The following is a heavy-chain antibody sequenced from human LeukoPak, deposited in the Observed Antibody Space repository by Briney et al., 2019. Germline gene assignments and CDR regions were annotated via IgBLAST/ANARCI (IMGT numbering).Heavy chain of an antibody. J-gene: IGHJ4*02. CDR1: GFTFSSYA. CDR2: ISYDGSNK. V-gene: IGHV3-30-3*01. Sequence: GRSLRLSCAASGFTFSSYAMHWVRQAPGKGLEWVAVISYDGSNKYYADSVKGRFTISRDNSKNTLYLQMNSLRAEDTAVYYCAKAHLDYWGQGTLVTVSS. CDR3: AKAHLDY.